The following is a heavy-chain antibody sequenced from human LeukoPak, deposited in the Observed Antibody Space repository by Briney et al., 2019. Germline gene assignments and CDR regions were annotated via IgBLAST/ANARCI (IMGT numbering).Heavy chain of an antibody. V-gene: IGHV1-46*01. CDR3: ARVEAAAGAFDY. CDR2: INPSGGST. J-gene: IGHJ4*02. CDR1: GSTFSSHG. Sequence: GASVKVSCKASGSTFSSHGITWVRQAPGQGLEWMGIINPSGGSTSYAQKFQGRVTMTRGTSTSTVYMELSSLRSEDTAVYYCARVEAAAGAFDYWGQGTLVTVSS. D-gene: IGHD6-13*01.